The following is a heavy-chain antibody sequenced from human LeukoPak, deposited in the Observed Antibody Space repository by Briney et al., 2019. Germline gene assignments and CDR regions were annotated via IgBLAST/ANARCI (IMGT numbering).Heavy chain of an antibody. Sequence: SVKVSCKASGGTFSSYAISWVRQAPGQGLGWMGRIISILGIANYAQNFQGRVTITADKSTSTAYMELSSLRSEDTAVYYCASGYSYGFDAFDIWGQGTMVTVSS. CDR1: GGTFSSYA. CDR3: ASGYSYGFDAFDI. CDR2: IISILGIA. V-gene: IGHV1-69*04. D-gene: IGHD5-18*01. J-gene: IGHJ3*02.